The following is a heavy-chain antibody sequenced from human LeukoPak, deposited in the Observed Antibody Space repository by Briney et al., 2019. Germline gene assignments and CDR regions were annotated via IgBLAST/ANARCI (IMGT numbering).Heavy chain of an antibody. Sequence: PGGSLRLSCAASGFTFSSYAMHWVRQAPGKGLEWVAVISYDGSNKYYADSVKGRFTISRDNSKNTLYLQMNSLRAEDTAVYYCARDPGIIAAAGSENWFDPWGQGTLVTVSS. J-gene: IGHJ5*02. CDR3: ARDPGIIAAAGSENWFDP. V-gene: IGHV3-30-3*01. CDR2: ISYDGSNK. CDR1: GFTFSSYA. D-gene: IGHD6-13*01.